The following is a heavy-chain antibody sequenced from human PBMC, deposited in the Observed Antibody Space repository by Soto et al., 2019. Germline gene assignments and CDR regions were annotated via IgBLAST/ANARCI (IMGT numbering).Heavy chain of an antibody. V-gene: IGHV4-30-2*01. Sequence: QLQLQESGSGLVKPSQTLSLTCAVSGCSISSGCYSWSWIRQPPGKGLEWIGDSYHSGSTYYNPSLNSRVTISVDRSKNQFSLKLSSVTAADTAVYYCARVPDYWGQGTLVTVSS. CDR2: SYHSGST. CDR3: ARVPDY. CDR1: GCSISSGCYS. J-gene: IGHJ4*02.